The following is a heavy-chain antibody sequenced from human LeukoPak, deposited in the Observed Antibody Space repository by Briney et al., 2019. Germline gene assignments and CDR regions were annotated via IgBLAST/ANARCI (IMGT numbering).Heavy chain of an antibody. D-gene: IGHD6-19*01. CDR1: GYTFTSYG. Sequence: ASVKVSCKASGYTFTSYGISWVRQAPGQGLEWMGWISAYNGNTNYAQKLQGRVTMTTDTSTSTAYTELRSLRSDDTAVYYCARAFGGWPSAVDYWGQGTLVTVSS. J-gene: IGHJ4*02. CDR3: ARAFGGWPSAVDY. V-gene: IGHV1-18*01. CDR2: ISAYNGNT.